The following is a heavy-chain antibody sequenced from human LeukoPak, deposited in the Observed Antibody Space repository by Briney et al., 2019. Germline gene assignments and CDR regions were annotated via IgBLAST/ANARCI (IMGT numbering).Heavy chain of an antibody. Sequence: ASVKVSCKVARYTLSELSMHWVRQAPGKWLEWMRGFDPEDGETIYAQKFQGRVTMTEDTSTDTAYMELSSLRSEDTAVYYCATLGGDPHFLTGYYRGPHYWGQGTLVTVSS. CDR3: ATLGGDPHFLTGYYRGPHY. D-gene: IGHD3/OR15-3a*01. CDR2: FDPEDGET. J-gene: IGHJ4*02. V-gene: IGHV1-24*01. CDR1: RYTLSELS.